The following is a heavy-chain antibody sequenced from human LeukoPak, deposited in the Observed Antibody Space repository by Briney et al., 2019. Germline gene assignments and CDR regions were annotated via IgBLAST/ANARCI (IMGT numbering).Heavy chain of an antibody. CDR3: ATEEVRGSHSF. D-gene: IGHD3-10*01. Sequence: SVKVSCKASGGTFSSYAISWVRQAPGHGLEWIGGIIPIFGTANYAQKFQGRVTITADESTGTVYMELSSLRSEDTAVYYCATEEVRGSHSFWGQGTLVTVSS. V-gene: IGHV1-69*13. CDR2: IIPIFGTA. J-gene: IGHJ4*02. CDR1: GGTFSSYA.